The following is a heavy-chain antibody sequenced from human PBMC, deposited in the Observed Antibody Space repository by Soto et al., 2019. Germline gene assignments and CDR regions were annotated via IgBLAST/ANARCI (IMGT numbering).Heavy chain of an antibody. CDR1: GGSFSGYY. Sequence: SETLSLTCAVYGGSFSGYYWSWIRQPPGKGLEWIGEINHSGSTNYNPSLKSRVTISVDTSKNQFSLKLSSVTAADTAVYYCAREQRTGYSSRWYHRHRWFDPWGQGTLVTVSS. J-gene: IGHJ5*02. CDR2: INHSGST. D-gene: IGHD6-13*01. V-gene: IGHV4-34*01. CDR3: AREQRTGYSSRWYHRHRWFDP.